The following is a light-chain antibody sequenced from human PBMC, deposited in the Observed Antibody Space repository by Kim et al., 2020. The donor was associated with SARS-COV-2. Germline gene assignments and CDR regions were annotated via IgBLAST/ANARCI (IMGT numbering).Light chain of an antibody. CDR1: KLGDKY. V-gene: IGLV3-1*01. CDR2: QDN. J-gene: IGLJ3*02. Sequence: SVSPGKTASITCSGDKLGDKYACWYQQKPGQSPVVVIYQDNKRPSGIPERFSGSNSGNTATLTISGTQTMDEADYYCQAWDSSTGVFGGGTQLTVL. CDR3: QAWDSSTGV.